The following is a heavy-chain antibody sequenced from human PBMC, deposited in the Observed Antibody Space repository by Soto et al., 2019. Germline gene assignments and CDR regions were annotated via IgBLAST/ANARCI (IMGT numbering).Heavy chain of an antibody. D-gene: IGHD3-10*01. J-gene: IGHJ6*02. CDR3: ARGSGKRITMVRENRGDYYYYGMDV. CDR2: ISAYNGNT. CDR1: GYTFTSYG. V-gene: IGHV1-18*01. Sequence: QVQLVQSGAEVKKPGASVKVSCKASGYTFTSYGISWVRQAPGQGLEWMGWISAYNGNTNYAQKLQGRVTMTTDTSTSTAYMELRSLRSDDTAVYYCARGSGKRITMVRENRGDYYYYGMDVWGQGTTVTVSS.